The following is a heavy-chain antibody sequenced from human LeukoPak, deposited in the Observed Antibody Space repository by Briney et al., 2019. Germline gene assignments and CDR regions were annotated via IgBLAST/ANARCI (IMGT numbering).Heavy chain of an antibody. D-gene: IGHD2-15*01. J-gene: IGHJ6*02. CDR2: MNPNSGNT. CDR1: GYTFTSYE. Sequence: ASVKVSCKASGYTFTSYEINWVRQATGHGLEWMGWMNPNSGNTGYAQKFQGRVTMTRNTSISTAYMELSSLRSEDTAVYYCARWGTNVVVVVAATYYYYGMDVWGQGTTVTVSS. V-gene: IGHV1-8*01. CDR3: ARWGTNVVVVVAATYYYYGMDV.